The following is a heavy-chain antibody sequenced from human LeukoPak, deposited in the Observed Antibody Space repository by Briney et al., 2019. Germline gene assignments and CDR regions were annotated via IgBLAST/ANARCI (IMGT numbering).Heavy chain of an antibody. J-gene: IGHJ4*02. CDR2: INHSGST. Sequence: SETLSLTCAVYGGSFSGYYWSWIRQPPGKGLEWIGEINHSGSTNYNPSLKSRVIISVDTSKNQFSLKLSSVTAADTAVYYCARHELILTGYYTYFDYWGQGTLVTVSS. CDR3: ARHELILTGYYTYFDY. CDR1: GGSFSGYY. D-gene: IGHD3-9*01. V-gene: IGHV4-34*01.